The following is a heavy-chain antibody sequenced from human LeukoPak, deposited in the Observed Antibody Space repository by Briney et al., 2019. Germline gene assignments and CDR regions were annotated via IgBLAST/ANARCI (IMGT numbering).Heavy chain of an antibody. CDR3: ARDPSGAAAGFFDY. Sequence: GGSLRLSCAASGFTFSSYWMSWVRQAPGKGLEWVAFIKEDGSEKYYVDSVKGRFTISRDNAKNSLYLQMNSLRAEDTAVYYCARDPSGAAAGFFDYWGQGTLVTVSS. V-gene: IGHV3-7*05. CDR1: GFTFSSYW. CDR2: IKEDGSEK. J-gene: IGHJ4*02. D-gene: IGHD6-13*01.